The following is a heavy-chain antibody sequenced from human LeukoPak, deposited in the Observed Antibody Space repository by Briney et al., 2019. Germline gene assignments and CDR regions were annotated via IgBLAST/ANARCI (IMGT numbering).Heavy chain of an antibody. CDR3: AKSQLLWFGEDFDY. CDR2: ISGSGGST. CDR1: GFTFSSYA. V-gene: IGHV3-23*01. Sequence: PGGSLRLSCAASGFTFSSYAMSWVRQAPGKGLDWVSAISGSGGSTYYADSVKGRFTISRDNSKNTLYLQMNSLRAEDTAVYYCAKSQLLWFGEDFDYWGQGTLVTVSS. D-gene: IGHD3-10*01. J-gene: IGHJ4*02.